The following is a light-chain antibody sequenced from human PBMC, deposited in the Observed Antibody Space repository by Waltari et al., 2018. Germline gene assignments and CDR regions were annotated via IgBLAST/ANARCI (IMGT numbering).Light chain of an antibody. CDR3: QQHDNLPLT. Sequence: DIQMTQSPSSLSASIGDRVTITCQAIEDINNYLNWYQQKPGKAPKLLIYDASNLQVGVPSRFSGGGSGTDFTFTISSLQPGDIATYYCQQHDNLPLTFGGGTKVEIK. CDR2: DAS. J-gene: IGKJ4*01. CDR1: EDINNY. V-gene: IGKV1-33*01.